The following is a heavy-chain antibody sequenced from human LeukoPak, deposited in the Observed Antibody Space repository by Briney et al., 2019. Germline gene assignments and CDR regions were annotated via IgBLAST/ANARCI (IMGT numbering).Heavy chain of an antibody. Sequence: SETLSLTCTVSGGSITNYYWSWVRQPPGQGLEWIAYIYHTGSPNYNPSLKSRVTISIDTSKNQFSLNLSSVTAADTAIYYCARGPTRYYFDYWGQGTLVTVSS. J-gene: IGHJ4*02. V-gene: IGHV4-59*01. CDR2: IYHTGSP. CDR1: GGSITNYY. CDR3: ARGPTRYYFDY.